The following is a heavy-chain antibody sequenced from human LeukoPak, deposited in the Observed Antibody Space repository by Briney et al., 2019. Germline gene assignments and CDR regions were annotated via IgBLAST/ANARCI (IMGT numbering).Heavy chain of an antibody. J-gene: IGHJ4*02. V-gene: IGHV3-21*01. D-gene: IGHD2-21*02. CDR2: ISSSSSYI. Sequence: GGSLRLSCAASGFTFSSYSMNWVRQAPGKGLEWVSSISSSSSYIYYADSVKGRFTISRDNAKNSLYLQMNSLRAEDTAVFYCARGGVVVTDTLNDYWGQGTLVTVSS. CDR1: GFTFSSYS. CDR3: ARGGVVVTDTLNDY.